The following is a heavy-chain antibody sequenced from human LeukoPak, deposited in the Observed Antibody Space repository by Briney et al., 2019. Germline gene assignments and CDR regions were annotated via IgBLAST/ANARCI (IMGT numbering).Heavy chain of an antibody. CDR3: ARLPVERLGELGGNY. CDR1: GFTFSSYA. D-gene: IGHD3-16*01. Sequence: GGSLRLSCAASGFTFSSYAMHWVRQAPGKGLEWVAVISYDGSNKYYADSVKGRFTISRDNSKNTLYLQMNSLRAEDTAVYYCARLPVERLGELGGNYWGQGTLVTVSS. V-gene: IGHV3-30-3*01. CDR2: ISYDGSNK. J-gene: IGHJ4*02.